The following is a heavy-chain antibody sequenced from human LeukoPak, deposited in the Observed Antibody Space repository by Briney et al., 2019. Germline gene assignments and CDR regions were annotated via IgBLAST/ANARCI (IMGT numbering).Heavy chain of an antibody. Sequence: GGSLRLSCAASRFTFNDYSMTWIRQAPGKGLEWVSSISNTGSSINYADSVKGRFTISRDNSKNTLYMQMNSLRAEDTAVYYCTKSFGPVIAAAGAGTDWGQGTLVTVSS. D-gene: IGHD6-13*01. J-gene: IGHJ4*02. CDR2: ISNTGSSI. V-gene: IGHV3-11*01. CDR3: TKSFGPVIAAAGAGTD. CDR1: RFTFNDYS.